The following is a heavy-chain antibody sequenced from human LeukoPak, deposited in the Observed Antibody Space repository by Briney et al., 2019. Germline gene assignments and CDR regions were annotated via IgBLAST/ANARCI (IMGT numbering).Heavy chain of an antibody. CDR2: LYGSASI. J-gene: IGHJ6*02. Sequence: SETLSLTCTVSGGSISGYYWSWIRQPAGKGLEWIGRLYGSASIKYNPSLRSRLSLSGDASKNQFSLKLSSVTAADTAVYYCAREARLASAAGLDVWGQGTMVTVS. CDR1: GGSISGYY. D-gene: IGHD5-12*01. CDR3: AREARLASAAGLDV. V-gene: IGHV4-4*07.